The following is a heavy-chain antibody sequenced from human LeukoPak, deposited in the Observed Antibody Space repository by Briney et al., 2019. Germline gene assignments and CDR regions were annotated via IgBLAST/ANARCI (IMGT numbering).Heavy chain of an antibody. CDR2: IIPILGIA. V-gene: IGHV1-69*04. J-gene: IGHJ4*02. CDR3: ARERKADYDFWSGYYSH. Sequence: PVKVSCKASGGTFSSYAISWVRQAPGQGLEWMGRIIPILGIANYAQKFQGRVTITADKSTSTAYMELSSLRSEDTAVYNCARERKADYDFWSGYYSHWGQGTLVTVSS. CDR1: GGTFSSYA. D-gene: IGHD3-3*01.